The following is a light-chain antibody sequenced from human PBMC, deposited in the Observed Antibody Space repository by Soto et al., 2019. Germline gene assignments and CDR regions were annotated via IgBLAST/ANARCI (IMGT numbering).Light chain of an antibody. V-gene: IGKV1-5*03. CDR2: KAS. J-gene: IGKJ1*01. Sequence: DIQMTQSPSTLSGSVGDRVTITCRASQTISSWLAWYQQKPGKPPKLLIYKASTLKSGVPSRFSGSGSGTEFTPTISRLQPDDFAPYYCQHYNSYSEAFGQGTKVELK. CDR3: QHYNSYSEA. CDR1: QTISSW.